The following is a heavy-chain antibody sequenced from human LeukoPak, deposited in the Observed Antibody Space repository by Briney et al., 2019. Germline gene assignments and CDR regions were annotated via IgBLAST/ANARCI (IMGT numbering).Heavy chain of an antibody. CDR1: GYTFTSYD. CDR2: MNPNSGNT. V-gene: IGHV1-8*01. CDR3: ARVSTVTTSFDY. J-gene: IGHJ4*02. Sequence: ASVKVSCKASGYTFTSYDINWVRQATGQGLEWMGWMNPNSGNTGYAQKFQGRVTMTRNASISTAYMELSSLRSEDTAVYYCARVSTVTTSFDYWGQGTLVTVSS. D-gene: IGHD4-17*01.